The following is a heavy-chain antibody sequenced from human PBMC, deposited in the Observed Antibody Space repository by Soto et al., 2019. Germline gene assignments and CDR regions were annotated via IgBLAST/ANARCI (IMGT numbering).Heavy chain of an antibody. D-gene: IGHD2-15*01. J-gene: IGHJ5*02. Sequence: ASVKVSCKASGYTFTSYGISWVRQAPGQGLEWMGWISAYNGNTNYAQKLQGRFTMTTDTSTSTAYMELRSLRSDDTAVYYCARGCSGGSCYPKANNWFDPWGQGTLVTVSS. CDR1: GYTFTSYG. CDR3: ARGCSGGSCYPKANNWFDP. V-gene: IGHV1-18*01. CDR2: ISAYNGNT.